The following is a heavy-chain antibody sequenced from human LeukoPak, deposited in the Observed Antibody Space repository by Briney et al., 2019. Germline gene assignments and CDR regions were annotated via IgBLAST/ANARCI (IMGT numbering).Heavy chain of an antibody. CDR3: AREGRKAAAGDY. CDR2: INTDGSST. CDR1: GFTFSSYW. V-gene: IGHV3-74*01. J-gene: IGHJ4*02. D-gene: IGHD6-13*01. Sequence: GGSLRLSCAASGFTFSSYWMHWVRQAPGKGLVWVSRINTDGSSTSYADSVKGRFTISRDNAKNSLYLQMNSLRAEDTAVYYCAREGRKAAAGDYWGQGTLVTVSS.